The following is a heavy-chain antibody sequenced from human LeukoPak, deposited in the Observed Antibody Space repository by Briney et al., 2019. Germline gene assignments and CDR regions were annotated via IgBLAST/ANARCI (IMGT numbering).Heavy chain of an antibody. D-gene: IGHD6-6*01. CDR3: TRGLSIATRPAYYFDY. V-gene: IGHV1-2*02. Sequence: GASVKVSCKASGHTFADYYMHWVRQAPGQGFEWMGWINPNSGGTNYAQKFQGRVTMTRDTSISTAYMELTSPRSDDTAVYYCTRGLSIATRPAYYFDYWGQGTLVTVSS. CDR2: INPNSGGT. CDR1: GHTFADYY. J-gene: IGHJ4*02.